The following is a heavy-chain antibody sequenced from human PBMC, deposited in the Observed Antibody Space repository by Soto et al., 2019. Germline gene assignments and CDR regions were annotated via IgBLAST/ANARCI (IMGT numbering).Heavy chain of an antibody. Sequence: PSETLSLTCTVSGGSISSSSYYWGWIRQPPGKGLEWIGSIYYSGSTYYNPSLKSRVTISVDTSKNQFSLKLSSVTAADTAVYYWARLLGGYDGHFDYWGQGCLGAASS. J-gene: IGHJ4*02. CDR3: ARLLGGYDGHFDY. CDR2: IYYSGST. V-gene: IGHV4-39*01. CDR1: GGSISSSSYY. D-gene: IGHD5-12*01.